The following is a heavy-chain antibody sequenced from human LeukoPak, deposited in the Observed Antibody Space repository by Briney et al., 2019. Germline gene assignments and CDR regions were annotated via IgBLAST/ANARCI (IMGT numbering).Heavy chain of an antibody. V-gene: IGHV3-23*01. D-gene: IGHD2-15*01. CDR2: ITGSGDST. Sequence: GGSLRLSCAASGFTFSNYAISWVRQAPGKGLEWVSTITGSGDSTYYADSVKGRFTLSRDISKNTLYLQMNSLRAEDTAVYYCAKLYCSGSSCYSIDHWGQGTLVTVSS. J-gene: IGHJ4*02. CDR1: GFTFSNYA. CDR3: AKLYCSGSSCYSIDH.